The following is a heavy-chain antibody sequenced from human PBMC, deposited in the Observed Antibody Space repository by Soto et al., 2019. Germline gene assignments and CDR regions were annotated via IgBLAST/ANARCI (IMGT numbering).Heavy chain of an antibody. D-gene: IGHD2-21*02. Sequence: GASVKVSCKASGFTFTSSAVHWVRQAPGQGLEWMGIINPSGGSTSYAQKFQGRVTMTRDTSTSTVYMELSSLRSEDTAVYYCARGYCGGDCYKTYYYSYGMDVWGQGTTVTVSS. V-gene: IGHV1-46*01. J-gene: IGHJ6*02. CDR1: GFTFTSSA. CDR2: INPSGGST. CDR3: ARGYCGGDCYKTYYYSYGMDV.